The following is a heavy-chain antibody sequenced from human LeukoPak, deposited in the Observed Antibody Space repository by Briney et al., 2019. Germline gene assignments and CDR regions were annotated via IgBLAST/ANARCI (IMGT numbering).Heavy chain of an antibody. CDR1: GSTFSSYA. Sequence: ASVKVSCKASGSTFSSYAISWVRQAPGQGLEWMGIINPSGGSTSYAQKFQGRVTMTRVTSTSTAYMELRSLRSDDTAVYYCARDMEVGFDYWGQGTLVTVSS. CDR2: INPSGGST. J-gene: IGHJ4*02. V-gene: IGHV1-46*01. CDR3: ARDMEVGFDY. D-gene: IGHD1-26*01.